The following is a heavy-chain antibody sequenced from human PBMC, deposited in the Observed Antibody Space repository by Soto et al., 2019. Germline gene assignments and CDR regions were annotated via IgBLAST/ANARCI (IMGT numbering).Heavy chain of an antibody. V-gene: IGHV3-21*01. D-gene: IGHD3-9*01. CDR1: GFTFSSYT. CDR3: TREHVVTIFRRGQRGSFDN. CDR2: ITSGSDYI. Sequence: GSLRLSCAASGFTFSSYTMNWVRQAPGKGLEWVAFITSGSDYIYYADSVKGRFTISRDDANNSLFLQMSSLRAEDTAVYYCTREHVVTIFRRGQRGSFDNWSQGTLVTVSS. J-gene: IGHJ4*02.